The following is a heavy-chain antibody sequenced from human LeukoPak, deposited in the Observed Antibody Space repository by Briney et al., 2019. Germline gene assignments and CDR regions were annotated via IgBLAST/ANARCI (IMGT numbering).Heavy chain of an antibody. Sequence: GASVKVSCTASGGTFSSYAISWVRQAPGQGLEWMGGIIPIFGTANYAQKFQGRVTMTRDTSTSTVYMELSSLRSEDTAVYYCARDYGSYYYFDYWGQGTLVTVSS. D-gene: IGHD1-26*01. CDR1: GGTFSSYA. CDR2: IIPIFGTA. V-gene: IGHV1-69*05. CDR3: ARDYGSYYYFDY. J-gene: IGHJ4*02.